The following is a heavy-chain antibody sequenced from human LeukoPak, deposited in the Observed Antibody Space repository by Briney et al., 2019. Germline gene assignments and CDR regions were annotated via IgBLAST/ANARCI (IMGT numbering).Heavy chain of an antibody. V-gene: IGHV4-59*08. J-gene: IGHJ4*02. Sequence: PSETLSLTCTVSGGSISGYYWSWSRQPPGKGLEWIGSIYYTGNTYYNPSLKSRVTISLDTSKNQFSLKLSSVTAADTAVYYCARHSGGWRYFDYWGQGTQVTVSS. D-gene: IGHD6-19*01. CDR1: GGSISGYY. CDR3: ARHSGGWRYFDY. CDR2: IYYTGNT.